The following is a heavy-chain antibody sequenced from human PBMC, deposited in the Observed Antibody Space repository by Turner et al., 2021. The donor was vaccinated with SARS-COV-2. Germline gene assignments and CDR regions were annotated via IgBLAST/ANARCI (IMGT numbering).Heavy chain of an antibody. Sequence: EVQLLESGGVFVQPSGSLSLSCDASGFTFSGYAMSWVRQAPGKGLEWVLAISGSGGSTYYADSWKGRFTISRDNHKNTLYLQMNSLRAEDTAVYYCAKDVGTIFGVVIDDYWGQGTLVTVSS. CDR2: ISGSGGST. D-gene: IGHD3-3*01. J-gene: IGHJ4*02. V-gene: IGHV3-23*01. CDR1: GFTFSGYA. CDR3: AKDVGTIFGVVIDDY.